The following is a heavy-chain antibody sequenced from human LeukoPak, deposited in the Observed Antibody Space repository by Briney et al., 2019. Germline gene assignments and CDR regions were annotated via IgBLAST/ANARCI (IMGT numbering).Heavy chain of an antibody. Sequence: PGGSLRLSCEASEFAFNTYWIHWVRQAPGKGLMWISRIDTDGTSAAYADSVEGRFRISRDNAKNTLYLQMDSLRVEDTAVYYCVRLGGTSSVDHWGQGTLVTVS. D-gene: IGHD1-14*01. CDR1: EFAFNTYW. CDR2: IDTDGTSA. V-gene: IGHV3-74*01. J-gene: IGHJ4*02. CDR3: VRLGGTSSVDH.